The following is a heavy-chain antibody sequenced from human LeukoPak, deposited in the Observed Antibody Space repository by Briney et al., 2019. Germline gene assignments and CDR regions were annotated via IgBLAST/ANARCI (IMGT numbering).Heavy chain of an antibody. Sequence: ASVKVSCKASGYTFTSYGISWVRQAPGQGLDWLGWISAYNGNTNYAQKLQGRVTMTTDTSTSTAYMELRSLRSDDTAVYCCARDLSRAAAGTLCKYWGQGTLVTVSS. CDR3: ARDLSRAAAGTLCKY. V-gene: IGHV1-18*01. J-gene: IGHJ4*02. D-gene: IGHD6-13*01. CDR1: GYTFTSYG. CDR2: ISAYNGNT.